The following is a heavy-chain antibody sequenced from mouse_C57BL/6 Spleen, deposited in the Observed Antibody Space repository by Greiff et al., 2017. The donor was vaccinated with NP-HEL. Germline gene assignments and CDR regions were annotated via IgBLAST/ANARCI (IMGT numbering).Heavy chain of an antibody. D-gene: IGHD1-1*01. V-gene: IGHV1-64*01. CDR3: ARSGGSSPYYFDY. CDR1: GYTFTSYW. CDR2: IHPNSGST. Sequence: QVQLQQPGAELVKPGASVKLSCKASGYTFTSYWMHWVKQRPGQGLEWIGKIHPNSGSTNYNEKFKSKATLTVDKSSSTAYMQLSSLTSEDSAVYYCARSGGSSPYYFDYWGQGTTLTVSS. J-gene: IGHJ2*01.